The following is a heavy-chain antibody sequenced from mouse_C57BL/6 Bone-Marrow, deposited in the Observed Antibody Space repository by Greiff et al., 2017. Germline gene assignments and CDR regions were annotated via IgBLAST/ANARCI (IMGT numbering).Heavy chain of an antibody. CDR1: GFNIKDDY. CDR3: TTWSPLRQDFRYSY. Sequence: VQLQQSGAELVRPGASVKLSCTASGFNIKDDYMHWVKQRPEQGLEWIGWIDPENGDTEYDSKFQGKATIAADTSSNTAYLQFSNLTSEDADVYYCTTWSPLRQDFRYSYWGQGTLVTVSA. CDR2: IDPENGDT. D-gene: IGHD2-12*01. V-gene: IGHV14-4*01. J-gene: IGHJ3*01.